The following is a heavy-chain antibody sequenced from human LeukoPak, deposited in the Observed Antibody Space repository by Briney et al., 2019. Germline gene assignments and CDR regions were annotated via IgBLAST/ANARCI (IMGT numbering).Heavy chain of an antibody. J-gene: IGHJ4*02. D-gene: IGHD3-22*01. V-gene: IGHV3-21*01. CDR2: IGRTSVDK. Sequence: PGGSLRLSCAGSGFSFNTYTMTWVRQAPGKGLEWISSIGRTSVDKYYAASVRGRFTISRDNSKNSLYVEMSSLRAEDTAVYYCVGGDSHELWGQGTLVTVSS. CDR3: VGGDSHEL. CDR1: GFSFNTYT.